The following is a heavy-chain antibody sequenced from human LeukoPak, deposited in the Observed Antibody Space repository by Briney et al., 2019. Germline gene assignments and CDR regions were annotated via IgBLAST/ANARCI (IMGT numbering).Heavy chain of an antibody. Sequence: ASVKVSCKASGYTFTGYHIHWVRQAPGQGLEWMGRINPYSGDTNFAQKFQDRVTMTRDTSITTAYMDLSSLTPDDTAVYFCERDQGSPTRSWYTGYWGQGTQVTVSS. CDR1: GYTFTGYH. V-gene: IGHV1-2*06. CDR2: INPYSGDT. D-gene: IGHD6-13*01. J-gene: IGHJ4*02. CDR3: ERDQGSPTRSWYTGY.